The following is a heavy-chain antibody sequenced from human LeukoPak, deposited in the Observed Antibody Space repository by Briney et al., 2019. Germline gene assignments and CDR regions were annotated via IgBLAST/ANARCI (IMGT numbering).Heavy chain of an antibody. V-gene: IGHV3-30*02. CDR2: IWYDGSNK. Sequence: GGSLRLSCAASGFTFSSYGMHWVRQAPGKGLEWVAFIWYDGSNKYYADSVKGRFTISRDNSKNTLYLQMNSLRAEDTAVYYCAKATRKFNAFDIWGQGAMVTVSS. J-gene: IGHJ3*02. CDR1: GFTFSSYG. CDR3: AKATRKFNAFDI.